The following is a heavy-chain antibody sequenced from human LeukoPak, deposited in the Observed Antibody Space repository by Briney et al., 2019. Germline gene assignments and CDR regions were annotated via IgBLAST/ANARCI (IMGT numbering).Heavy chain of an antibody. V-gene: IGHV3-30*18. CDR3: AKDGPLAVAGTLDYYYYYGMDV. Sequence: GGPLRLSCAASGFTFSSYGMHWVRQAPGKGLEWVAVISYDGSNKYYADSVKGRFTISRDNSKNTLYLQMNSLRAEDTAVYYCAKDGPLAVAGTLDYYYYYGMDVWGQGTTVTVSS. CDR1: GFTFSSYG. D-gene: IGHD6-19*01. J-gene: IGHJ6*02. CDR2: ISYDGSNK.